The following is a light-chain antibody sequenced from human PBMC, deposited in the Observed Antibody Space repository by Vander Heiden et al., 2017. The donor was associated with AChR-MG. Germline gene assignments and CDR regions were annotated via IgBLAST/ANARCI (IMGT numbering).Light chain of an antibody. V-gene: IGKV3-11*01. CDR2: GAS. CDR3: QQSSNWLT. J-gene: IGKJ4*01. CDR1: QSVSSY. Sequence: IVLTQSPATLSLSPGERASLSCRASQSVSSYIAWYQQKPGQAPRLLIYGASTRATGIPARFSGSGSGTDFTLTINSLEPEDFAVYYCQQSSNWLTFGGGTKVEIK.